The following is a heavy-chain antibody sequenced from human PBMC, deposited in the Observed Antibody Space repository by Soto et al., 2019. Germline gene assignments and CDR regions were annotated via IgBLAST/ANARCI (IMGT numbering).Heavy chain of an antibody. Sequence: SETLSLTCAVYGGSFSGYYWSWIRQPPGKGLEWIGEINHSGSTNYNPSLKSRVTISVDTSKNQFSLKLSSVTAADTAVYYCARGRLNWGFPFDYWGQGTLVTVSS. CDR1: GGSFSGYY. CDR2: INHSGST. CDR3: ARGRLNWGFPFDY. J-gene: IGHJ4*02. V-gene: IGHV4-34*01. D-gene: IGHD7-27*01.